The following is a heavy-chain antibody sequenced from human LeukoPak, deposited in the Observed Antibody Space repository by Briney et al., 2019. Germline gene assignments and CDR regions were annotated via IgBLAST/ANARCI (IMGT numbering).Heavy chain of an antibody. CDR2: IYYSGST. CDR1: GGSISSSSYY. CDR3: ARLPSGSFVFGALDI. D-gene: IGHD1-26*01. Sequence: SETLSLTCTASGGSISSSSYYWSWIRQPPGKGLEWIGSIYYSGSTYYNPSLKSRVTISVDTSKNQFSLKLSSVTAADTAVYYCARLPSGSFVFGALDIWGQGTMVTVSS. J-gene: IGHJ3*02. V-gene: IGHV4-39*01.